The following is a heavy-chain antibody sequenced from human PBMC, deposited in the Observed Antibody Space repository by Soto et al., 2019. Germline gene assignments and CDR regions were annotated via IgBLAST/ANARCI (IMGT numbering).Heavy chain of an antibody. J-gene: IGHJ4*02. CDR3: ARDSGAKLSSS. D-gene: IGHD6-13*01. V-gene: IGHV1-69*13. CDR1: GGTFSSYR. Sequence: SVKVSCNASGGTFSSYRINWVRQAPGQGLEWVGGIVPIYRTADYAQKFQGRVTITADESARTAYMELRSLKSQDTAVYYCARDSGAKLSSSWGQGTLVTVSS. CDR2: IVPIYRTA.